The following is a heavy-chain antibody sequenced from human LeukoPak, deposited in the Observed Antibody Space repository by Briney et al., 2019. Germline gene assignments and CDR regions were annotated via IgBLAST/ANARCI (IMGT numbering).Heavy chain of an antibody. J-gene: IGHJ6*02. D-gene: IGHD3-9*01. CDR2: INPNSGGT. CDR1: GYTFTGYY. V-gene: IGHV1-2*02. CDR3: ARPPHQNPTGLLYYGMDV. Sequence: ASVKVSCKASGYTFTGYYMHWVRQAPGQGLEWMGWINPNSGGTNYAQKFQGRVTMTRDTSISTAYMELSRLRSDDTAVYYCARPPHQNPTGLLYYGMDVWGQGTTVTVSS.